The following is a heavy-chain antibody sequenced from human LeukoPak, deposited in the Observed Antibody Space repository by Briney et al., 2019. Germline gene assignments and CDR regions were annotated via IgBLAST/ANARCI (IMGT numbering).Heavy chain of an antibody. CDR1: GGSISSYY. D-gene: IGHD5-18*01. CDR2: ISYSGST. V-gene: IGHV4-59*08. J-gene: IGHJ2*01. Sequence: SETLSLTCTVSGGSISSYYWSWIRQPPGKGLEWIGYISYSGSTNYNPSLKSRVTISADTSKNQFSLKLSSVTAADTAVYYCAQYSPNWYFDLWGRGTLVTVSS. CDR3: AQYSPNWYFDL.